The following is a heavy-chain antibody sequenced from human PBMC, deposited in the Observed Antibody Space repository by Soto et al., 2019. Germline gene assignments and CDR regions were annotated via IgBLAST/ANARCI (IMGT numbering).Heavy chain of an antibody. CDR1: GFAFSNYS. D-gene: IGHD3-10*01. V-gene: IGHV3-48*01. J-gene: IGHJ4*02. Sequence: GGSLRLSCVGSGFAFSNYSMNWVRQAPGRGLEWVSYIRSSGSPTYYAASVKGRFTISRDNAKKSLYLQMNSLRAEDTAVYYCARMTIIFSHCAGGEGTLATLP. CDR3: ARMTIIFSHCA. CDR2: IRSSGSPT.